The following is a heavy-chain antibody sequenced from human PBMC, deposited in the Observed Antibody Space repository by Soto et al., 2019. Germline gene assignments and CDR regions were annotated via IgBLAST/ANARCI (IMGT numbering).Heavy chain of an antibody. CDR1: GGSISSGHYS. CDR2: IYHSGSS. Sequence: PSETLSLTCAVSGGSISSGHYSWNWIRQPPGKGLEWIGYIYHSGSSYYNPSLKSRVTISVDTSKNQFSLKLSSVTAADTAVYYCARSTMIVGPAINWFDPWGQGTLVTVSS. CDR3: ARSTMIVGPAINWFDP. D-gene: IGHD3-22*01. V-gene: IGHV4-30-2*01. J-gene: IGHJ5*02.